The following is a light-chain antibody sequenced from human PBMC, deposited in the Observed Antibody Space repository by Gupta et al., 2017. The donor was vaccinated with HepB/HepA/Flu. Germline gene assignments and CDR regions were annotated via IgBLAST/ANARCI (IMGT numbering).Light chain of an antibody. V-gene: IGLV1-36*01. CDR3: AAWNDSRNGHV. CDR1: SSNIGHNA. CDR2: YDA. J-gene: IGLJ1*01. Sequence: QSVLTQPPSVSDALTQSVTSTCSGRSSNIGHNAVNWYQQLPGKAPKLLIYYDALVPFGVSYRMSGSKYGQRAPLAISGLQSEDEADEDCAAWNDSRNGHVFGTGNKLTVL.